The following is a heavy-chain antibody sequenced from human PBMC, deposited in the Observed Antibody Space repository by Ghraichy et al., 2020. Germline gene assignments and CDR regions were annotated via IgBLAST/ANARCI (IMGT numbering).Heavy chain of an antibody. CDR2: IYESGST. D-gene: IGHD5-12*01. CDR1: GGSISSSSYY. CDR3: ARLGGYDYYFDY. Sequence: SETLSLTCTVSGGSISSSSYYWVWIRQPPGKGLEWIGSIYESGSTYYNPSLRSRVTISVDTSKNQFSLKLSSVTAADTAVHYCARLGGYDYYFDYWGQGTLVTVSS. J-gene: IGHJ4*02. V-gene: IGHV4-39*01.